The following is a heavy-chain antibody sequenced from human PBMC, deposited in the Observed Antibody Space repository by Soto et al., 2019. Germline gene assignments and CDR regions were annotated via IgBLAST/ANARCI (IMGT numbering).Heavy chain of an antibody. CDR2: IYDSGST. V-gene: IGHV4-30-2*01. D-gene: IGHD4-17*01. CDR1: GGSISSGGYS. CDR3: ARGALRWSTSWDFDY. J-gene: IGHJ4*02. Sequence: SETLSLTCTVSGGSISSGGYSWSWIRQPPGKGLEWIGYIYDSGSTYYNPSLKSRVTISVDRSKNQFSLKLSSVTAADTAVYYCARGALRWSTSWDFDYWGQGILVTVSS.